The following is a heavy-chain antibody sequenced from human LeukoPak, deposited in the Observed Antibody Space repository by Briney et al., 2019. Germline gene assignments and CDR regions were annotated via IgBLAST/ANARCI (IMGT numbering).Heavy chain of an antibody. J-gene: IGHJ6*04. CDR1: GFTFSSYS. CDR3: ARDTRTTYYYGSGSYYYYYGMDV. V-gene: IGHV3-21*01. Sequence: PGGSLRLSCAASGFTFSSYSMNWVRQAPGKGLEWVSSISSSSSYIYYADSAKGRFTISRDNAKNSLYLQMNSLRAEDTAVYYCARDTRTTYYYGSGSYYYYYGMDVWGKGTTVTVSS. CDR2: ISSSSSYI. D-gene: IGHD3-10*01.